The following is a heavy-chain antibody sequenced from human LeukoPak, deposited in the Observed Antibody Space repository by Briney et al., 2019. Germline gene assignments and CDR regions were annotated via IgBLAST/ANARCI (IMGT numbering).Heavy chain of an antibody. D-gene: IGHD1-26*01. J-gene: IGHJ4*02. V-gene: IGHV3-21*01. Sequence: GGSLRLSCAASGFTFSSYTMNWVRQAPGKGLEWVSSISSSSYIYYPDSVEGRFTISRDNPKNSLSLQMNSLRAEDTAVYYCVEVGASDYWGQGTVVTVSS. CDR3: VEVGASDY. CDR1: GFTFSSYT. CDR2: ISSSSYI.